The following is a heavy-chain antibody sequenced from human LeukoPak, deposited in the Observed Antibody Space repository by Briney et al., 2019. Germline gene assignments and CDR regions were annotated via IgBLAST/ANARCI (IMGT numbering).Heavy chain of an antibody. CDR1: GYSISSGYY. J-gene: IGHJ4*02. CDR2: VFHTGSS. Sequence: SETLSLTCAVSGYSISSGYYWSWIRQPPGKGPEWIGSVFHTGSSYYIPSLKSRVTISVDTSKNQFSLEVSSVTDEDTAKYYGTVVNSTTGHHYCGPGTLVTVSS. CDR3: TVVNSTTGHHY. D-gene: IGHD4-11*01. V-gene: IGHV4-38-2*01.